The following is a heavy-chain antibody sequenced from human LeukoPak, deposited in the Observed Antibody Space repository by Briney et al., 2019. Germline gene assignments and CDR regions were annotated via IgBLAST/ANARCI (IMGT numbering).Heavy chain of an antibody. V-gene: IGHV4-59*01. J-gene: IGHJ4*02. CDR3: ARPYGAAGLD. Sequence: SETLSLTCTVSGGSISSYYWSWIRQPPGKGLEWIGYIYYSGSTNYNPSLKSRVTISVDTSKNQSSLKLSSVTAADTAVYYCARPYGAAGLDWGQGTLVTVSS. CDR1: GGSISSYY. CDR2: IYYSGST. D-gene: IGHD4-17*01.